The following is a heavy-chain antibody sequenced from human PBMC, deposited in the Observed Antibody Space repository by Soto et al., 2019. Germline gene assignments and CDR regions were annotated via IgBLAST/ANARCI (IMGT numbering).Heavy chain of an antibody. CDR3: VRDGTKTLRDWFDS. Sequence: PSETLPLTCTVSGASISGFYWSWIRKSAGKGLEWIGRIYATGTTDYNPSLKSRVMMSVDTSKKQFSLKLRSVTAADTAVYYCVRDGTKTLRDWFDSWGQGISVTVSS. V-gene: IGHV4-4*07. CDR1: GASISGFY. CDR2: IYATGTT. D-gene: IGHD1-1*01. J-gene: IGHJ5*01.